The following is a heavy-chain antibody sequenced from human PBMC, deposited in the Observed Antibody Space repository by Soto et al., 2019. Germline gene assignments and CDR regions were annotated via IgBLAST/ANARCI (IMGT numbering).Heavy chain of an antibody. Sequence: SVKVSCKASGGTFSNHAISWVRQAPGQGLEWVGGIIPMFPTADYAQRFQGRVTITADDSTTTVYMELSGLRSEDTAMYYCATDDAIYCGGDSYSCFYYCREIWDQGTTVTVSS. CDR2: IIPMFPTA. V-gene: IGHV1-69*13. CDR1: GGTFSNHA. CDR3: ATDDAIYCGGDSYSCFYYCREI. J-gene: IGHJ6*02. D-gene: IGHD2-21*02.